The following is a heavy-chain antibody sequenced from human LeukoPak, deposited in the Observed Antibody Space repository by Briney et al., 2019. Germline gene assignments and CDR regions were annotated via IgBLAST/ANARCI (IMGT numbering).Heavy chain of an antibody. CDR3: ARENGDYADAFDI. D-gene: IGHD4-17*01. J-gene: IGHJ3*02. V-gene: IGHV3-21*01. CDR1: GFTFSDYW. Sequence: PGGSLRLSCAASGFTFSDYWMHWVRQAPGKGLEWVSSISSTSGYIFYADSVQGRFTISRDNAKSSLYLQMNSLRAEDTAVYYCARENGDYADAFDIWGQGTMVTVSS. CDR2: ISSTSGYI.